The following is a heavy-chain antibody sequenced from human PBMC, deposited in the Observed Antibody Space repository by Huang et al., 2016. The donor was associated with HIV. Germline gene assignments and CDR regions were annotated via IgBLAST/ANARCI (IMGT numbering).Heavy chain of an antibody. J-gene: IGHJ4*02. CDR2: ISYDAKTK. D-gene: IGHD6-13*01. CDR1: GFTFSSYG. CDR3: AKGGSAAAVLDF. Sequence: QVQLVESGGGVVQPGRSVRISCAASGFTFSSYGMTWFRRAPGKGLEGVAVISYDAKTKYDADSVKGRFSISRDNSKTTVYLQLNSLRLEDTAVYYCAKGGSAAAVLDFWGQGTLVTVSS. V-gene: IGHV3-30*18.